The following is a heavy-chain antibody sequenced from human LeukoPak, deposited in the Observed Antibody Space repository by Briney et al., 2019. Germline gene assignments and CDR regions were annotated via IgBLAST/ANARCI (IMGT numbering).Heavy chain of an antibody. CDR2: ISAYNGNT. CDR3: ARLRETYYYDSSGYFFDY. V-gene: IGHV1-18*01. D-gene: IGHD3-22*01. J-gene: IGHJ4*02. CDR1: GYTFTSYG. Sequence: ASVKVPCKASGYTFTSYGISWVRQAPGQGLEWMGWISAYNGNTNYAQKLQGRVTMTTDTSTSTAYMELRSLRSDDTAVYYCARLRETYYYDSSGYFFDYWGQGTLVTVSS.